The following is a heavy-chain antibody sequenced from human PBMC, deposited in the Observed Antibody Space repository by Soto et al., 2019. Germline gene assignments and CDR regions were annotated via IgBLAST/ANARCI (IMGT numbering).Heavy chain of an antibody. D-gene: IGHD6-19*01. CDR2: ISGSGGST. Sequence: GGSLRLSCAASGFTFSSYAMSWVRQAPGKGLEWVSAISGSGGSTYYADSVKGRFTISRDNSKNTLYLQMNSLRAEDTAVYYCAKSWGQYSSVAAVDYWGQGTLVTVSS. V-gene: IGHV3-23*01. CDR1: GFTFSSYA. J-gene: IGHJ4*02. CDR3: AKSWGQYSSVAAVDY.